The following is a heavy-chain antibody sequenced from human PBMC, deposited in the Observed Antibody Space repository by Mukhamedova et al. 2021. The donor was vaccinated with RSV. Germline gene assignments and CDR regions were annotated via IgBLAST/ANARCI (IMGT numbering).Heavy chain of an antibody. V-gene: IGHV4-59*01. CDR3: VSSGDGLLLDY. CDR2: IYYSGST. J-gene: IGHJ4*02. D-gene: IGHD2-15*01. Sequence: IGYIYYSGSTNYNPSLKSRVTISVDTSKNQFSLKLSSVTAADTAVYYCVSSGDGLLLDYWGQGTLVTVSS.